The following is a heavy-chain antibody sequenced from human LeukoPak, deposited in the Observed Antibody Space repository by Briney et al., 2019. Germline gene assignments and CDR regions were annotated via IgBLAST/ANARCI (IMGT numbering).Heavy chain of an antibody. V-gene: IGHV3-33*01. CDR3: ARSRPRYSYYGMDV. CDR2: IWYDGSNK. Sequence: PGRSLRLSCAASGFTFSSYGMHWVRPAPGEGPEWVAVIWYDGSNKYYADSEKGRFTISRDNSKTTLYLQMNSLRAEDTAVYYCARSRPRYSYYGMDVWGQGTTITVSS. D-gene: IGHD6-25*01. CDR1: GFTFSSYG. J-gene: IGHJ6*02.